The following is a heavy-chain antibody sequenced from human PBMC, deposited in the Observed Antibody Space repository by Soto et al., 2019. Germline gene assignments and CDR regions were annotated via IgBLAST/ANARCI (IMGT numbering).Heavy chain of an antibody. D-gene: IGHD6-19*01. CDR2: IYYSGST. CDR1: GGSIDGNG. CDR3: ARVGSRGWQKKSRGYYYGMDV. V-gene: IGHV4-59*01. J-gene: IGHJ6*02. Sequence: PSETLSLTCTVSGGSIDGNGWSWIRQPPGKGLEWIGYIYYSGSTNYNPSLKSRVTISVDTSKIQFSLKLSSVTAADTAVYYCARVGSRGWQKKSRGYYYGMDVWGQGTTVTVSS.